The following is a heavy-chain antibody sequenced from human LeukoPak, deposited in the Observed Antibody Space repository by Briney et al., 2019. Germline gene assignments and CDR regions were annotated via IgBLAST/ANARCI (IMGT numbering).Heavy chain of an antibody. D-gene: IGHD3-16*01. CDR2: ILSGGGA. Sequence: PSETLSLTCAVSGGSFSSYYWCWVRQPPGQGLEWIGCILSGGGANNNPSLTSRATVSMDTSMNQFSLELSSVTAADTAVYYCVRTNWVYDRFDSWGQGTLVAVSS. V-gene: IGHV4-4*07. CDR1: GGSFSSYY. J-gene: IGHJ5*01. CDR3: VRTNWVYDRFDS.